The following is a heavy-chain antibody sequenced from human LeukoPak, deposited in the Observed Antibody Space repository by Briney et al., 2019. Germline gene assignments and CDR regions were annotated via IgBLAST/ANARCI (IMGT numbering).Heavy chain of an antibody. V-gene: IGHV3-74*01. Sequence: GGSLRLSCAASGFTFSNYWMHWVRQVPGKGLVWVSRIASDGSVTNYADSVKGRFTISRDNAKNSVYLQMNSLRAEDTAVYYCASTWNYLYFDYWGQGTLVTVSS. J-gene: IGHJ4*02. D-gene: IGHD1-7*01. CDR1: GFTFSNYW. CDR3: ASTWNYLYFDY. CDR2: IASDGSVT.